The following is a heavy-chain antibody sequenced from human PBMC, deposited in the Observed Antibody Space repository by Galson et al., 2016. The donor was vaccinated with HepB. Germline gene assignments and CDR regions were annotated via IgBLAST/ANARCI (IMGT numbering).Heavy chain of an antibody. CDR1: SGSVRSSNW. V-gene: IGHV4-4*02. D-gene: IGHD2-15*01. Sequence: ETLSLTCTVSSGSVRSSNWWSWVRQPPGKGLEWIGEIFHNGTTNYNPSLQSRVTISVDKSKNQLSLKETSVTAANTAIYYCARDVGAPVVTYFDSWGRGTLVIVSS. CDR2: IFHNGTT. CDR3: ARDVGAPVVTYFDS. J-gene: IGHJ4*02.